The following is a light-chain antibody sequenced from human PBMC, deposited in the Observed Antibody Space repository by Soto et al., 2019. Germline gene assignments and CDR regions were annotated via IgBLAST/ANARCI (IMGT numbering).Light chain of an antibody. CDR3: QQYSSSSYT. V-gene: IGKV3-20*01. CDR2: DAS. Sequence: EIVLTQSPGTLSLSPGERATLSCRASQSVSSSYLAWYQQKPGQTPRLLIYDASSRTTGIPTSFCGSGSGTHFTLPISRVHPDDVVEYYCQQYSSSSYTFGQGTKLEIK. CDR1: QSVSSSY. J-gene: IGKJ2*01.